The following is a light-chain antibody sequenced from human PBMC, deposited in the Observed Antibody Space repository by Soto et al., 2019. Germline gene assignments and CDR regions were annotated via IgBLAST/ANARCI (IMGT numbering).Light chain of an antibody. Sequence: QPVLTQSPSVSASLGASVNLTCTLSSGHRTYAIAWHQVQSGKGPRFLMTINSDGSHNRGDGVTARFSGASFGAERFLIISSLQSDDETDYYCQTWGPGIVVFGGGTKLTVL. V-gene: IGLV4-69*01. CDR1: SGHRTYA. J-gene: IGLJ2*01. CDR2: INSDGSH. CDR3: QTWGPGIVV.